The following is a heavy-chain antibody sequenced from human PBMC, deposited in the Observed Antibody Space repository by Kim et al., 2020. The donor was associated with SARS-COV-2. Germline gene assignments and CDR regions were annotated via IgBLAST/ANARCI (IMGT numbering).Heavy chain of an antibody. D-gene: IGHD2-21*01. CDR2: ISGSIRDT. CDR1: GFTFSDNA. V-gene: IGHV3-23*01. CDR3: AKDLLYGGGRGYFDS. Sequence: GGSLRLSCAASGFTFSDNAMNWVRRAPGKGLEWVSGISGSIRDTKYADSVRGRFTISRDNAKNTLYLQMDSLRVEDTAVYYCAKDLLYGGGRGYFDSWG. J-gene: IGHJ4*01.